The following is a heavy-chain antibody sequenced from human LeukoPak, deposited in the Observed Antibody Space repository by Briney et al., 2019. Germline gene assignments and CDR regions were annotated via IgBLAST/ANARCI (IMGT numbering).Heavy chain of an antibody. CDR3: ARQVYGNVIDY. CDR1: GGSISSYY. Sequence: PSETLSLTCTVSGGSISSYYWSWIRQPPGKGLEWIGYIYYSGSTNYNPSLKSRVTISVDTSKNQFSLKLSSVTAADTAVYYCARQVYGNVIDYWGQGTLVTVSS. V-gene: IGHV4-59*01. J-gene: IGHJ4*02. D-gene: IGHD4-11*01. CDR2: IYYSGST.